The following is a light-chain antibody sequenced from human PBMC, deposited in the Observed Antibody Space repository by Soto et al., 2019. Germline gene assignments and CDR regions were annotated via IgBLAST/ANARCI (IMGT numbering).Light chain of an antibody. J-gene: IGLJ3*02. CDR3: SSKSTGSIRML. V-gene: IGLV2-14*01. CDR1: SSDVGGYRF. Sequence: QSVLTQPASVSGSPGQSIAISCTGTSSDVGGYRFVSWYQHHPGEAPKLIIHEVSNRPSGVSNRFSGSKSGNTASLTISGLQAAEESLYYCSSKSTGSIRMLFGGGTKVTVL. CDR2: EVS.